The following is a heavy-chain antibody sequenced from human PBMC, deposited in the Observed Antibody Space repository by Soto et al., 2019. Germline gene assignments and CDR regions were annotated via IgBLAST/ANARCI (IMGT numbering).Heavy chain of an antibody. D-gene: IGHD4-17*01. CDR1: GGSVSSGEYY. Sequence: SLTCTVSGGSVSSGEYYWTWIRQAPGKGLEWIGFTYYNGATSYNPSLERRLSISVDESKNQFSLRLSSVSAADTAVYYCARGLGDARYDYWGQGTLVTVSS. J-gene: IGHJ4*01. CDR2: TYYNGAT. CDR3: ARGLGDARYDY. V-gene: IGHV4-30-4*01.